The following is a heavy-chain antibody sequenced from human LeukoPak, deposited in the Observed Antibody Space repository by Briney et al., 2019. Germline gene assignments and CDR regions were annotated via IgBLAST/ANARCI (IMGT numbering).Heavy chain of an antibody. Sequence: GGSLRLSCAASGFTFSNAWMSWVRQAPGKGLEWVGRIKSKTDGGTTDYAAPVKGRFTISRDDSKNTLYLQMNSLKTEDTAVYYCTTSRYDFWSGYPPPDYWGQGTLVTVSS. CDR2: IKSKTDGGTT. CDR3: TTSRYDFWSGYPPPDY. J-gene: IGHJ4*02. CDR1: GFTFSNAW. V-gene: IGHV3-15*01. D-gene: IGHD3-3*01.